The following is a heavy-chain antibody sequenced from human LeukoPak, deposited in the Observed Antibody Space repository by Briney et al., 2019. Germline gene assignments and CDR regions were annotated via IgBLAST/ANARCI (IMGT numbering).Heavy chain of an antibody. V-gene: IGHV3-30*04. Sequence: GRSLRLSCAASGFTFSSYAMHWVRQAPGKGLEWVAVISYDGSNKYYADSVKGRFTISRDNSKNTLYLQMNSLRAEDTAVYYCARSLTKVRGYDYWGQGTLVTVSS. CDR3: ARSLTKVRGYDY. CDR2: ISYDGSNK. CDR1: GFTFSSYA. D-gene: IGHD3-10*01. J-gene: IGHJ4*02.